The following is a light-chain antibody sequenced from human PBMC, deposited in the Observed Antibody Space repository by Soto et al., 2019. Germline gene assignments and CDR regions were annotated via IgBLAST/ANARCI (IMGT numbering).Light chain of an antibody. Sequence: QSALTRPASVSGSPGQSITISCTGTSSDVGSYNFVSWYQHLPGKAPKLMIYEVSNRPSGVSDRFSGSKSGNTASLTISGLQAEDEAAYYCSSYTTSSKDVFGTGTNGTVL. CDR2: EVS. CDR1: SSDVGSYNF. J-gene: IGLJ1*01. CDR3: SSYTTSSKDV. V-gene: IGLV2-14*01.